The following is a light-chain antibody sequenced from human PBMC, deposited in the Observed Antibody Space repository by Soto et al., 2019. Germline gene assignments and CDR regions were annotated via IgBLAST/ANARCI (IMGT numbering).Light chain of an antibody. CDR3: QKYGSLPYT. J-gene: IGKJ2*01. CDR2: GAS. V-gene: IGKV3-20*01. Sequence: EIVLTQSPGTLSLSPGERATLSSRASQRVSSSYLAWYQQKPGQAPRLLIYGASIRATGVPDRFSGSGSGTDFTLTISRLDPEDFAVYYCQKYGSLPYTFGQGTKLQI. CDR1: QRVSSSY.